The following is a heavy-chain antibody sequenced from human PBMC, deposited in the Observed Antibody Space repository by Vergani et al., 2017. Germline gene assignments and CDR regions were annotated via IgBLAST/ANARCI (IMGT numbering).Heavy chain of an antibody. CDR3: ARAQGSSWSWSRLYPSAIDY. CDR1: GFTFSSYS. CDR2: ISSSSSYI. V-gene: IGHV3-21*01. D-gene: IGHD6-13*01. J-gene: IGHJ4*02. Sequence: EVQLVESGGGLVKPGGSLRLSCAASGFTFSSYSMNWVRQAPGKGLEWVSSISSSSSYIYYADSVKGRFTISRDNAKNTLYLQMNSLRAEDTAVYYCARAQGSSWSWSRLYPSAIDYWGQGTRVTVSS.